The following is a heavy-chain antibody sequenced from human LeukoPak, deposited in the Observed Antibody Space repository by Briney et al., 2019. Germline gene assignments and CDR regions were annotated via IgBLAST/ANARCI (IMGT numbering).Heavy chain of an antibody. CDR1: GFTFHDHA. CDR3: AKVDHSSAYPDY. V-gene: IGHV3-9*01. D-gene: IGHD3-22*01. CDR2: ISWNSGSI. Sequence: GGSLRLSCAASGFTFHDHAMHWVRQVPGKGLEGVSGISWNSGSIGYADSVKDRFTISRDNAKNSLYLQMNSLGPEDTALYYCAKVDHSSAYPDYWGQGTLVTVSS. J-gene: IGHJ4*02.